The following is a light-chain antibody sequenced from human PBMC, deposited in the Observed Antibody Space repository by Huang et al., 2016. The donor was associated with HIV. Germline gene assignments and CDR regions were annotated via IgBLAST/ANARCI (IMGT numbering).Light chain of an antibody. CDR1: QDISNY. CDR2: DAS. V-gene: IGKV1-33*01. Sequence: DIQMTQSPSSLSASVGDRVTITCQASQDISNYLNWYQQKPGKAPNLLSYDASHLEAGVPSRFSGSGSGTDFTFTISSLQPEDIATYYCQQYDNLPITFGQGTRLDIK. J-gene: IGKJ5*01. CDR3: QQYDNLPIT.